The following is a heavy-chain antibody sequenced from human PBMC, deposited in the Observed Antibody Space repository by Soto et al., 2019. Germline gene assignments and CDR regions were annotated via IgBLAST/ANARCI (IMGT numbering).Heavy chain of an antibody. D-gene: IGHD6-13*01. CDR1: GDSVSNNSAA. CDR3: ARTRIMDSSRHVAYDGMDV. V-gene: IGHV6-1*01. J-gene: IGHJ6*02. CDR2: TYYRSKWYN. Sequence: SQTLSLTFAISGDSVSNNSAAWNWIRQSPSRGLEWLGRTYYRSKWYNDYAVSVKSRITINPDTSKDQFSLQLNSVTPEDTAVYFWARTRIMDSSRHVAYDGMDVWGQGTTVTVYS.